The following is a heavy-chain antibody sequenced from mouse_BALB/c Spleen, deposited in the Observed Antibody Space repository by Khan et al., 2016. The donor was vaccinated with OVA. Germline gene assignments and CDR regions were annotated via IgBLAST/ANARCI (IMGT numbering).Heavy chain of an antibody. Sequence: EVKLEESGPGLVNPSQSLSLTCTVTGYSITSDYAWNWIRQFPGNKLEWMGYISYSGRTSYNPSLKSRISITRDTSKNQVFLQLNSVTTEDTASYFCARSVTITTVVATDVDYWGQGTTLTVSS. CDR1: GYSITSDYA. CDR2: ISYSGRT. CDR3: ARSVTITTVVATDVDY. J-gene: IGHJ2*01. D-gene: IGHD1-1*01. V-gene: IGHV3-2*02.